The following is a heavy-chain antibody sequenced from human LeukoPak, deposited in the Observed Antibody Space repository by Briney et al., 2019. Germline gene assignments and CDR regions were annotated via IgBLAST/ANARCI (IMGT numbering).Heavy chain of an antibody. J-gene: IGHJ6*03. D-gene: IGHD2-15*01. CDR2: ISASGGTT. CDR1: GFTFSSHV. Sequence: PGGSLRLSCAASGFTFSSHVVSWVRQAPGKGLEWVSGISASGGTTYYADSVKGRFTISRDNSKNTLYLQMNSLRAEDTAVYYCAKNGDRGAYCTGGTCYPYFYYYMDVWGKGTTVTI. V-gene: IGHV3-23*01. CDR3: AKNGDRGAYCTGGTCYPYFYYYMDV.